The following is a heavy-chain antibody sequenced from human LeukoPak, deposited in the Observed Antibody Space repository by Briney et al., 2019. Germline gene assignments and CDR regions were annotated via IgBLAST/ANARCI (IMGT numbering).Heavy chain of an antibody. J-gene: IGHJ3*02. CDR1: GFTFSSYS. V-gene: IGHV3-21*01. CDR3: ARGTAGLDRVVAFDI. D-gene: IGHD2-15*01. CDR2: ISSSSSYI. Sequence: GGSLRLSCAASGFTFSSYSMNWVRQAPGKGLEWVSSISSSSSYIYYADSVKGRFTISRDNAKNSLYLQMNSLRAEDTAVYYCARGTAGLDRVVAFDIWGQGTMVTVSS.